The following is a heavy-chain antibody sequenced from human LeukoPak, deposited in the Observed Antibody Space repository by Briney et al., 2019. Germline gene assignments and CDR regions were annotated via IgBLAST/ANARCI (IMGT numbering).Heavy chain of an antibody. CDR3: AKHALLWFGEFDY. D-gene: IGHD3-10*01. Sequence: GGSLRLSCAASGFTFSNFAMTWVRQAPGKGLEWVSSITGSHGPTYNTDSVKGRFTISRDNSQNTLYLQMNSLRAEDTAVYYCAKHALLWFGEFDYWGQGTLVTVSS. V-gene: IGHV3-23*01. CDR1: GFTFSNFA. J-gene: IGHJ4*02. CDR2: ITGSHGPT.